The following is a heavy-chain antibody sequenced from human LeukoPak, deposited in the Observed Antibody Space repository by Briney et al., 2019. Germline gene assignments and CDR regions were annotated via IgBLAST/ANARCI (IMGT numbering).Heavy chain of an antibody. CDR3: ARGALLRYFDWLSWKRNPNWFDP. V-gene: IGHV1-18*01. J-gene: IGHJ5*02. CDR2: ISAYIGNT. D-gene: IGHD3-9*01. Sequence: ASVKVSCKASGYTFTSYGISWVRQAPGQGLEWMGWISAYIGNTNYAQKLQGRVTMTTDTSTSTAYMELRSLRSDDTAVYYCARGALLRYFDWLSWKRNPNWFDPWGQGTLVTVSS. CDR1: GYTFTSYG.